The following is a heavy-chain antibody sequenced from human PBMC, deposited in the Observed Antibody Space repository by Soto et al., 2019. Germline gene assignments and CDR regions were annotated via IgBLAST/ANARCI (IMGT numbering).Heavy chain of an antibody. Sequence: QVQLVESGGGVVQPGRSLRLSCAASGFTFSNFGMHWVRQAPGKGLEWVTVIWSDGSTKYYADSVKGRFTISRENSENKLYLQMNSMRAEDTAVYYCARDPHHCSGGSCYSFGFDYWGQGTLVTVSS. CDR1: GFTFSNFG. CDR3: ARDPHHCSGGSCYSFGFDY. V-gene: IGHV3-33*01. CDR2: IWSDGSTK. D-gene: IGHD2-15*01. J-gene: IGHJ4*02.